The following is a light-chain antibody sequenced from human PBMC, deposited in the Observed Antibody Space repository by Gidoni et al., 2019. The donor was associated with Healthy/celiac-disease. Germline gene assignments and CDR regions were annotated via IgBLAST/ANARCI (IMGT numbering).Light chain of an antibody. CDR2: LGS. Sequence: DIVMTQSPLSLPVTPGEPASISCRSSQSLLHSNGYNYLDWYLQKPGQSPQLLIYLGSNRASGVPDRFSGSGSGTDFTLKISRVEAEDVGVYYCMQALQTPLSATFXPXTKVDIK. CDR3: MQALQTPLSAT. V-gene: IGKV2-28*01. CDR1: QSLLHSNGYNY. J-gene: IGKJ3*01.